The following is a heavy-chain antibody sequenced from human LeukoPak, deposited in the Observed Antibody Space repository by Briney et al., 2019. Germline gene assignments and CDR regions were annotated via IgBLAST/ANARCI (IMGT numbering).Heavy chain of an antibody. J-gene: IGHJ4*02. CDR1: GGTFSSYA. CDR2: IIPIFGTA. D-gene: IGHD5-18*01. V-gene: IGHV1-69*05. CDR3: AREDIDTAMGCINY. Sequence: SVKVSCKASGGTFSSYAISWVRQAPGQGLEWMGRIIPIFGTANYAQKFQGRVTITTDESTSTAYMELSSLRSEDTAVYYCAREDIDTAMGCINYWGQGTLVTVSS.